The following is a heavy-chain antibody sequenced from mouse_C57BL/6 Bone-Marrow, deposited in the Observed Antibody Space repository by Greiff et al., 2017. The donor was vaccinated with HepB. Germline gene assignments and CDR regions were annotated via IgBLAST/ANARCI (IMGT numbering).Heavy chain of an antibody. V-gene: IGHV1-52*01. CDR1: GYTFTSYW. J-gene: IGHJ2*01. CDR3: ASHGYHDY. D-gene: IGHD2-2*01. Sequence: QVHVKQPGAELVRPGSSVKLSCKASGYTFTSYWMHWVKQRPIQGLEWIGNIDPSDSETHYNQKFKDKATLTVDKSSSTAYMQLSSLTSEDSAVYYCASHGYHDYWGQGTTLTVSS. CDR2: IDPSDSET.